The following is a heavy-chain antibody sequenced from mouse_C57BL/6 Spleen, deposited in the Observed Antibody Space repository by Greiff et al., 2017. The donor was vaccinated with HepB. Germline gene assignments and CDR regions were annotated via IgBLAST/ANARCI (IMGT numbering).Heavy chain of an antibody. D-gene: IGHD1-1*01. J-gene: IGHJ2*01. CDR3: TRGYGSRDFDY. V-gene: IGHV6-6*01. CDR1: GFTFSDAW. CDR2: IRNKANNHAT. Sequence: EVNLMESGGGLVQPGGSMKLSCAASGFTFSDAWMDWVRQSPEKGLEWVAEIRNKANNHATYYAESVKGRFTISRDDSKSSVYLQMNSLRAEDTGIYYCTRGYGSRDFDYWGQGTTLTVSS.